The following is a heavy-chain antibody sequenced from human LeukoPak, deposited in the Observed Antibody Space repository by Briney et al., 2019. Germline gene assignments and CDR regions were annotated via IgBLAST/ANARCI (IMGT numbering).Heavy chain of an antibody. CDR1: GYTFTNYA. CDR3: AAPLDSSGYYLY. J-gene: IGHJ4*02. V-gene: IGHV1-3*04. Sequence: ASVKVSCKASGYTFTNYALHWVRQAPGQRLEWMGWINTGNGNTKYSQKFQGRVTITRATSASTAYMELSSLRSEDTAVYYCAAPLDSSGYYLYWGQGTLVTVSS. D-gene: IGHD3-22*01. CDR2: INTGNGNT.